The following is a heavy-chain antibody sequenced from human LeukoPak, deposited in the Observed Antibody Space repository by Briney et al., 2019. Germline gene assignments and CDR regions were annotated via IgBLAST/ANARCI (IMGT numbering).Heavy chain of an antibody. Sequence: GASVKVSCKASGYTFTDYYIHWVRQAPGQGLEWMGWINPNSGGTNYAQKFQGRVTMTRDTSISTAYMELSRLTSDDTAVYYCVRVLQDDYAWGTYRPFDSWGQGTLVTVSS. CDR3: VRVLQDDYAWGTYRPFDS. D-gene: IGHD3-16*02. CDR2: INPNSGGT. V-gene: IGHV1-2*02. CDR1: GYTFTDYY. J-gene: IGHJ4*02.